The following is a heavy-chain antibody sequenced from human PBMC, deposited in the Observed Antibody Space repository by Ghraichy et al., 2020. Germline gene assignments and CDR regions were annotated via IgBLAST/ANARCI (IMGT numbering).Heavy chain of an antibody. Sequence: GSLRLSCSASGFTFSSYAMHWVRQAPGKGLEYVSAISSNGGSTYYADSVKGRFTISRDNSKNTLYLQMSSLRAEDTAVYYCVKDTTGYSSGLGYFDYWGQGTLVTVSS. CDR1: GFTFSSYA. CDR2: ISSNGGST. V-gene: IGHV3-64D*06. CDR3: VKDTTGYSSGLGYFDY. D-gene: IGHD6-19*01. J-gene: IGHJ4*02.